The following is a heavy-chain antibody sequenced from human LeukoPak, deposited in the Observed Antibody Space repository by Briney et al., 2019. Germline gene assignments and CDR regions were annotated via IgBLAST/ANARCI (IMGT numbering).Heavy chain of an antibody. J-gene: IGHJ4*02. Sequence: GGSLRLSCAASGFTFSSYEMNWVRQAPGKGLEWVSYISSSGSSIYYADSVKGRFTISRDNAKNSLYLQMNSLRAEDTAIYYCAREVSDYLRGYFDYWGQGALVTVSS. V-gene: IGHV3-48*03. D-gene: IGHD4-17*01. CDR3: AREVSDYLRGYFDY. CDR2: ISSSGSSI. CDR1: GFTFSSYE.